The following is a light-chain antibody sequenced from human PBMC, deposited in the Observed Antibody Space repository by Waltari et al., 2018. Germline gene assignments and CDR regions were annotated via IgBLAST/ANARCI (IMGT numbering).Light chain of an antibody. Sequence: EKVMTQSPATLSVSPGEVVTLSCRASQSVSSNVAWYQHRPGQAPRLLIYDASTRASGIPARFSGSWSGTEFTLIISGLQSEDCALYYCQQYNDWYSFGQGTKLEIK. CDR3: QQYNDWYS. CDR2: DAS. J-gene: IGKJ2*03. V-gene: IGKV3-15*01. CDR1: QSVSSN.